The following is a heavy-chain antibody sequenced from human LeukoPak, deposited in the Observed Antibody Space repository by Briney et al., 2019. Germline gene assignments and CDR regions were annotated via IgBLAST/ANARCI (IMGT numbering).Heavy chain of an antibody. CDR3: ARAGGGGNSNWFDP. Sequence: ASVKVSCKASGGTFSTYAIGWVRQAPGQGLEWMGGIIPIFDTANYAQSFQGRVTITADESTSTAYMELSSLRSEDTAVYYCARAGGGGNSNWFDPWGQGTLVTVSS. V-gene: IGHV1-69*13. D-gene: IGHD2-21*01. CDR2: IIPIFDTA. CDR1: GGTFSTYA. J-gene: IGHJ5*02.